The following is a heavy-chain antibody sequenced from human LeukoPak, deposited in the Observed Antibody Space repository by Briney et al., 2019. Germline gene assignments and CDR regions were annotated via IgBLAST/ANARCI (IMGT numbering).Heavy chain of an antibody. CDR2: INPNSGGT. Sequence: ASVKVSCKASGYTFTGYYMHWVRQAPGQGLEWMGWINPNSGGTNYAQKFQGRVTMTRDTSISTAYMELSRLRSDDTAIYYCARVDGYNYGRPFDYWGQGTLVTVSS. CDR1: GYTFTGYY. V-gene: IGHV1-2*02. D-gene: IGHD5-18*01. J-gene: IGHJ4*02. CDR3: ARVDGYNYGRPFDY.